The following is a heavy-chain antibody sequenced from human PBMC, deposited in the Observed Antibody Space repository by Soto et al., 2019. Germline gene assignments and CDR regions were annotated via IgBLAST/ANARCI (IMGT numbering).Heavy chain of an antibody. J-gene: IGHJ6*02. Sequence: QVQLVQSGGEVKKPGASVKVSCRASGYTFSNYGITWVRQAPGQGLEWMGWISAYNGNTNYAQKLQGRVTMTTDTSTKTVYLELRSLRPDDAAVYYCAREGLPPYYCYGMDVWGQGTTVTVSS. D-gene: IGHD2-15*01. CDR1: GYTFSNYG. CDR3: AREGLPPYYCYGMDV. V-gene: IGHV1-18*01. CDR2: ISAYNGNT.